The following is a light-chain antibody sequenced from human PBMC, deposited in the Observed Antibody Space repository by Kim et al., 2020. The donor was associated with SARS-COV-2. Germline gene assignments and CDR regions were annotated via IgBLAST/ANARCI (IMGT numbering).Light chain of an antibody. J-gene: IGLJ3*02. V-gene: IGLV10-54*01. Sequence: QAGLTQPPSVSKDLRQTATLTCTGNSNNVGNQGAAWLQQHQGHPPKVLFYRNNKRPSGISERLSASRSGNTASLTITGLQPEDAADYYCSAWDRSLRGWAFGGGTQLTVL. CDR3: SAWDRSLRGWA. CDR1: SNNVGNQG. CDR2: RNN.